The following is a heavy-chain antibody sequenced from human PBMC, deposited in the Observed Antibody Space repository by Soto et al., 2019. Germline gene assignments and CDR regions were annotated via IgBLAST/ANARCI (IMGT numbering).Heavy chain of an antibody. CDR2: ISSSSSYI. CDR3: ARILIIGPTRGSYFDY. CDR1: GFTFSSYT. V-gene: IGHV3-21*01. J-gene: IGHJ4*02. D-gene: IGHD1-20*01. Sequence: TGGSLRLSCAASGFTFSSYTMNWVRQAPGKGLEWVSSISSSSSYIYYADSVKGRFTISRDNAKNSLYLQMNGLTAEDTAVYYCARILIIGPTRGSYFDYWGQGTLVTVSS.